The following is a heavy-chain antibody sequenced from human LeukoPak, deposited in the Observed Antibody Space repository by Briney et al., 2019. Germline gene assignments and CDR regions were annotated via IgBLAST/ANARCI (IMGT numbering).Heavy chain of an antibody. J-gene: IGHJ4*02. Sequence: GGSLRLSCAASGFTFSSYAMHWVRQAPGKGLEWVAVISYDGSNKYYADSMKGRFTISRDNSKNTLYLQMNSLRAEDTAVYYCTTDHNYGGPSYFDSWGQGILVTVPS. CDR1: GFTFSSYA. D-gene: IGHD4-11*01. CDR2: ISYDGSNK. CDR3: TTDHNYGGPSYFDS. V-gene: IGHV3-30*04.